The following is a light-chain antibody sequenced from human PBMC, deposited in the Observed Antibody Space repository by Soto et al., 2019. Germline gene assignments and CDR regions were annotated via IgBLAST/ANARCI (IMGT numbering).Light chain of an antibody. CDR2: EVN. CDR3: CEYIGHNSWV. V-gene: IGLV2-23*02. Sequence: QSALTQPASASGSPGQSITVSCTGTSSDVGTYNLVSWYQQHPGKGPKLIVYEVNQRPSGVSDRFSGSKSGYSASLTISGLQAEDEADYYCCEYIGHNSWVFGGGTKLTVL. J-gene: IGLJ3*02. CDR1: SSDVGTYNL.